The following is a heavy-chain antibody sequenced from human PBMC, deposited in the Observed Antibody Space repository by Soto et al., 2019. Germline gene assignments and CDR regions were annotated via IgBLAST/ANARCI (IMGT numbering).Heavy chain of an antibody. CDR3: ARDLGYGDPAYHYYMDV. D-gene: IGHD5-12*01. CDR1: GYTFTSYG. V-gene: IGHV1-18*01. J-gene: IGHJ6*03. CDR2: ISAYNGNT. Sequence: GASVKVSCKASGYTFTSYGISWVRQAPGQGLEWMGWISAYNGNTNYAQKLQGRVTMTTDTSTSTAYMELRSLRSDDTAVYYCARDLGYGDPAYHYYMDVWGKGTTVTVSS.